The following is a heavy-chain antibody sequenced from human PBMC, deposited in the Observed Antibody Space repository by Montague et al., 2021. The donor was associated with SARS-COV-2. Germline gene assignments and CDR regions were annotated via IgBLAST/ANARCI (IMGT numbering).Heavy chain of an antibody. J-gene: IGHJ6*03. V-gene: IGHV3-23*01. Sequence: SLRLSCAASGFTFSSYAMSWVRQAPGKGLEWVSAISGSGGSTYYXDSXKGRFTISRDNSKNTLYLQMNSLRAEDTAVYYCAKGAGITIFGVVIPHYYYMDVWGKGTTVTVSS. CDR1: GFTFSSYA. CDR3: AKGAGITIFGVVIPHYYYMDV. CDR2: ISGSGGST. D-gene: IGHD3-3*01.